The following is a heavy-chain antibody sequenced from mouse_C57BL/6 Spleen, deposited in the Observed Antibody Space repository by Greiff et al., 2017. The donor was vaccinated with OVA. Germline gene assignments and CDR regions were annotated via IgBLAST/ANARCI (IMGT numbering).Heavy chain of an antibody. CDR1: GYAFSSSW. D-gene: IGHD4-1*01. CDR3: ARSNWDEGY. J-gene: IGHJ2*01. Sequence: VKLMESGPELVKPGASVKISCKASGYAFSSSWMNWVKQRPGKGLEWIGRIYPGDGDTNYNGKFKGKATLTADKSSSTACMQLSSLTSEDSAVYFCARSNWDEGYWGQGTTLTVSS. V-gene: IGHV1-82*01. CDR2: IYPGDGDT.